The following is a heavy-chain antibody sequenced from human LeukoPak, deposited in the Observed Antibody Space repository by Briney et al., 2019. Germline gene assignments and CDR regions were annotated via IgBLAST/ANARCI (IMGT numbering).Heavy chain of an antibody. V-gene: IGHV3-33*06. CDR1: GFTFSSYG. J-gene: IGHJ4*02. CDR3: AKDVAPDSGWDLDY. CDR2: IWYDGSNK. Sequence: GGSLRLSCAASGFTFSSYGMHWVRQAPGKGLEWVAVIWYDGSNKYYADSVKGRFTISRDNSKNTLYLQMNSLRVEDTVVYYCAKDVAPDSGWDLDYWGQGTLVTVSS. D-gene: IGHD6-19*01.